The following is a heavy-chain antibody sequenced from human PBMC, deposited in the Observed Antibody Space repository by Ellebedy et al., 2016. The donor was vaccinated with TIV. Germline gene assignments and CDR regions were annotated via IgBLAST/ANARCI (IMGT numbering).Heavy chain of an antibody. V-gene: IGHV5-51*01. CDR1: GYSFTSHW. CDR3: ARHGALWFGELESEDY. J-gene: IGHJ4*02. Sequence: GGSLRLSCKGSGYSFTSHWIGWVRQMPGKGLEWMGIMYPGASDTRYSPSFQGQVTISADRSISTAYLQWSSLEASDTAMYYCARHGALWFGELESEDYWGRGTLVTVSS. CDR2: MYPGASDT. D-gene: IGHD3-10*01.